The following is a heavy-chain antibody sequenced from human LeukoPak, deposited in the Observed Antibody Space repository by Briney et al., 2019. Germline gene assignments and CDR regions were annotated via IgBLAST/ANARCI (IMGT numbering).Heavy chain of an antibody. CDR1: GFTFRSNA. CDR2: LSYDGSNK. J-gene: IGHJ3*02. Sequence: GGSLRLSCAAAGFTFRSNAMHWVRQAPPKGLEGVAVLSYDGSNKYYADSVKGRFTISRDNSKNTLYLQMNSLRAEDTAVYYCARVHSNGWYMGAFDIWGQGTLVTVSS. V-gene: IGHV3-30-3*01. D-gene: IGHD6-13*01. CDR3: ARVHSNGWYMGAFDI.